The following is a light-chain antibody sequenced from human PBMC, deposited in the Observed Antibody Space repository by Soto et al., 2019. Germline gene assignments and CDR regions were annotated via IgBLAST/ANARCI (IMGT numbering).Light chain of an antibody. CDR3: QQRYNWPLT. CDR2: GAS. V-gene: IGKV3-11*01. Sequence: DIVLTQSPATLSVSPGESATLSCRASQSISSNLVWYQQKPGQSPRLLIYGASNGAAGIPARFSGTGSGADFTLTISSLEPDDFAVYYCQQRYNWPLTFGGGTKVDI. CDR1: QSISSN. J-gene: IGKJ4*01.